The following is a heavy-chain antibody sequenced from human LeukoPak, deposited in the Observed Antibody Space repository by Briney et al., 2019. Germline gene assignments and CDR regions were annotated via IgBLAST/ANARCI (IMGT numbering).Heavy chain of an antibody. D-gene: IGHD3-16*02. Sequence: SETLSLTCTVSGGSISSYYWSWIRQPPGKGLEWIGYIYYSGSTNYNPSLKSRVTISVDTSKNQFSLKLSSVTAADTAVYYCARGAAGLRLGELSFFDYWGQGTLVTVSS. CDR3: ARGAAGLRLGELSFFDY. J-gene: IGHJ4*02. CDR2: IYYSGST. V-gene: IGHV4-59*01. CDR1: GGSISSYY.